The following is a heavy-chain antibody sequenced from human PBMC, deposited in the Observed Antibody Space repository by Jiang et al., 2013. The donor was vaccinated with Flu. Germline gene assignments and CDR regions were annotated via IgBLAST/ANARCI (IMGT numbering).Heavy chain of an antibody. CDR3: ASHFMVVVSTPFCFDP. Sequence: GPGLVKPSETLSLTCTVSGGSISRSSYYWDWIRLSPGKGLEWIGSISYSGNTYYNPSLNSRVTISEDTSNNQFSLKLTSLTAADTALYYCASHFMVVVSTPFCFDPWGQGTLVTVSS. V-gene: IGHV4-39*07. D-gene: IGHD2-15*01. CDR1: GGSISRSSYY. CDR2: ISYSGNT. J-gene: IGHJ5*02.